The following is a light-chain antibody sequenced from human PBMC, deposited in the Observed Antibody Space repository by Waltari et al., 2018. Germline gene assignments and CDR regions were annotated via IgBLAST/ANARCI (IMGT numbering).Light chain of an antibody. CDR2: MAS. Sequence: DIQMTQSPSTLSASVGDRVTISCRARQNVGTWLAWYQQKPGKAPKLLIYMASSLESVVPSRFSGSGSGTEFTLTISSLQPDDFVTYSSQQHSSFSTFGQGTKV. J-gene: IGKJ2*01. CDR1: QNVGTW. CDR3: QQHSSFST. V-gene: IGKV1-5*03.